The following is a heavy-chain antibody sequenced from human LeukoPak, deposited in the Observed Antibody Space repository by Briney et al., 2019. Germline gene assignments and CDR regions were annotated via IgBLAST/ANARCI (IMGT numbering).Heavy chain of an antibody. CDR1: GGTFSSYA. J-gene: IGHJ5*02. CDR2: IIPILGIA. V-gene: IGHV1-69*04. CDR3: ARVARWRDYYDSSGYYWP. D-gene: IGHD3-22*01. Sequence: GASVKVSCKASGGTFSSYAISWVRQAPGQGLEWMGRIIPILGIANYAQKFQGRVTITADKSTSTAYMELSSLRSEDTAVYYCARVARWRDYYDSSGYYWPWGQGTLVTVSS.